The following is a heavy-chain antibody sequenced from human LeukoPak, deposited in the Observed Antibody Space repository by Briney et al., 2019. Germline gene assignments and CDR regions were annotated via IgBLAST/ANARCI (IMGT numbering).Heavy chain of an antibody. J-gene: IGHJ4*02. Sequence: ASVKVSCKASGYTFTGYYMHWVLQAPGQGLDWMGWINPNSGGTNYAQKFQGRVTMTRDTSISTAYMELSRLRSDDTAVYYCARGGGIVVVVAATLTWGQGTLVTVSS. CDR1: GYTFTGYY. D-gene: IGHD2-15*01. CDR3: ARGGGIVVVVAATLT. V-gene: IGHV1-2*02. CDR2: INPNSGGT.